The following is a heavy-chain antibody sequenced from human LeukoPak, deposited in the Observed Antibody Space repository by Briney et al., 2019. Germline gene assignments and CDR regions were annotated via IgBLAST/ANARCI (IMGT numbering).Heavy chain of an antibody. J-gene: IGHJ4*02. D-gene: IGHD3-22*01. CDR1: GGSISSSSYY. CDR3: AAVDSSGSTIDY. V-gene: IGHV4-39*07. Sequence: RPSETLSLTCTVSGGSISSSSYYWGWIRQPPGRGLEWIGSIYYSGSTYYNPSLKSRVTISVDTSKNQFSLKLSSVTAADTAVYYCAAVDSSGSTIDYWGQGTLVTVSS. CDR2: IYYSGST.